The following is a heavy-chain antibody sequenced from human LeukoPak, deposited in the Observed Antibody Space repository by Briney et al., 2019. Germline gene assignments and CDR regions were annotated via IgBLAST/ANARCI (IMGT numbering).Heavy chain of an antibody. J-gene: IGHJ4*02. D-gene: IGHD1-26*01. CDR3: ARDSKGRVGATTVRSDY. Sequence: GGSLRLSCAASGFTFSSYAMSWVRQAPGKGLEWVSAISGSGGSTYYADSVKGRLTISRDNSENTLYLQMNSLRAEDTAVYYCARDSKGRVGATTVRSDYWGQGTLVTVSS. CDR2: ISGSGGST. CDR1: GFTFSSYA. V-gene: IGHV3-23*01.